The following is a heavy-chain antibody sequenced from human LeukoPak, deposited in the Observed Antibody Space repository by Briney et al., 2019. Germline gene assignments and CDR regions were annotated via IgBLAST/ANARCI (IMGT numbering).Heavy chain of an antibody. CDR1: GFTVSSNY. V-gene: IGHV3-53*01. CDR2: IYSGGST. Sequence: GGSLRLSCAASGFTVSSNYMSWVRQAPGKGLEWVSVIYSGGSTYYADSVKGRFTISRDNSKNTLYLQMNSLRAEDTAVYYCARDGVVVVPAAILPESQNYYYYYMDVWGKGTTVTVSS. CDR3: ARDGVVVVPAAILPESQNYYYYYMDV. D-gene: IGHD2-2*01. J-gene: IGHJ6*03.